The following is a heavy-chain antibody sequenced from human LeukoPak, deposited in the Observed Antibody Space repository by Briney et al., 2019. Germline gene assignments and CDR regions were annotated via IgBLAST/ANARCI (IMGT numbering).Heavy chain of an antibody. CDR2: IYYSGST. CDR1: GGSISSGGYY. D-gene: IGHD3-22*01. Sequence: SETLSLTCTVSGGSISSGGYYWSWIRQPPGKGLEWIGYIYYSGSTNYNPSLKSRVTISVDTSKNQFSLKLSSVTAADTAVYYCARGGVLYYDSSGQITGVFDYWGQGTLVTVSS. V-gene: IGHV4-61*08. CDR3: ARGGVLYYDSSGQITGVFDY. J-gene: IGHJ4*02.